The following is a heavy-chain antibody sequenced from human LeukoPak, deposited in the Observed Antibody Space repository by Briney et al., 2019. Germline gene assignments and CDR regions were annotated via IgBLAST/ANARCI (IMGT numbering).Heavy chain of an antibody. CDR1: GFTFSSYA. V-gene: IGHV3-21*01. CDR2: ISSSSSYI. D-gene: IGHD4-17*01. J-gene: IGHJ4*02. CDR3: ARAPTVTTLPGLQIISYYFDY. Sequence: PGGSLRLSCAASGFTFSSYAMSWVRQAPGKGLEWVSSISSSSSYIYYADSVKGRFTISRDNAKNSLYLQMNSLRAEDTAVYYCARAPTVTTLPGLQIISYYFDYWGQGTLVTVSS.